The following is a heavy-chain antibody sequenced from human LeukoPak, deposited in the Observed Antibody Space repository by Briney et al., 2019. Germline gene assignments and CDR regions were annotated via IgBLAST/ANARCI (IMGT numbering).Heavy chain of an antibody. V-gene: IGHV4-4*07. CDR1: GGSISSYY. J-gene: IGHJ3*02. CDR3: AREGDYDYVWGSYRYMAFDI. Sequence: SETLSLTCTVSGGSISSYYWSWIRQPAGKGLEWIGRIYTSGSTNYNPSLKSRVTMSVDTSKNQFSLKLSSVTAARTAVYYCAREGDYDYVWGSYRYMAFDIWGQGTMVTVSS. D-gene: IGHD3-16*02. CDR2: IYTSGST.